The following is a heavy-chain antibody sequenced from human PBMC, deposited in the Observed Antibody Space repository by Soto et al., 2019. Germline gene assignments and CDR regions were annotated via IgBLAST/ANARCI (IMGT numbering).Heavy chain of an antibody. J-gene: IGHJ3*02. Sequence: GGSLRLSCAASGFTFSSYWMHWVRQAPGKGLVWVSRINSDGSSTSYADSVKGRFTISRDNAKKTLYLQMNSLRAEDTAVYYCARVSQWLQFSDAFDIWGQGTMVTVSS. CDR1: GFTFSSYW. V-gene: IGHV3-74*01. D-gene: IGHD5-12*01. CDR3: ARVSQWLQFSDAFDI. CDR2: INSDGSST.